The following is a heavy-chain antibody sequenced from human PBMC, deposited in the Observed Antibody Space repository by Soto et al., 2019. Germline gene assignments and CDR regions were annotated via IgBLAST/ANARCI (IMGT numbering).Heavy chain of an antibody. CDR2: IYPGDSDT. J-gene: IGHJ4*02. D-gene: IGHD3-16*01. CDR3: ARQGASGGIYY. CDR1: GYSFTTYW. Sequence: GESLKISCKGSGYSFTTYWIVWVRQMAGKGLQWMGIIYPGDSDTRYSPSLQGQVTISVDKSISTTYLQWGSLKASDTAIYYCARQGASGGIYYWGQGTLVTVSS. V-gene: IGHV5-51*01.